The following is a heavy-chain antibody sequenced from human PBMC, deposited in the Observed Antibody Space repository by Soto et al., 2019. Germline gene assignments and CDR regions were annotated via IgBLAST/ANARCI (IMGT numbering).Heavy chain of an antibody. CDR2: IIPILGIA. CDR1: GGTFSSYT. D-gene: IGHD3-22*01. CDR3: ARGLHYDSISLDDY. J-gene: IGHJ4*02. Sequence: QVQLVQSGAEVKKPGSSVKVSCKASGGTFSSYTISWVRQAPGQGLEWMGRIIPILGIANYAQKFQGRVTITAHKSTRTAYMELSSLRSEDTAVYYCARGLHYDSISLDDYWGQGTLVTVSS. V-gene: IGHV1-69*02.